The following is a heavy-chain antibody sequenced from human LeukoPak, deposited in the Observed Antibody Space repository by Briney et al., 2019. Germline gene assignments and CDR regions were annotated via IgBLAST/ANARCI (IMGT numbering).Heavy chain of an antibody. CDR2: ISPDGSST. Sequence: GGSLRLSCAASGFSFSSSWMHWVRQVPGKGLVWVSRISPDGSSTSYGDSVKGRFTISRDNAKNTVYLQMNSLRAEDTAVYYCIRSRSGSYGYFDYWGQGTLVTVSS. V-gene: IGHV3-74*01. D-gene: IGHD3-10*01. J-gene: IGHJ4*02. CDR1: GFSFSSSW. CDR3: IRSRSGSYGYFDY.